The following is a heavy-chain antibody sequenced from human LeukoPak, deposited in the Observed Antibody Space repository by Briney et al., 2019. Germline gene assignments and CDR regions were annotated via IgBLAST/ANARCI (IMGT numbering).Heavy chain of an antibody. D-gene: IGHD3-22*01. Sequence: GRSLRLSCAVSAFTLSSYSMNCVRQAPKNLLEWVSSISGIVGRTYYADSVKGRFTISRDNSKNPLYLQMRSLRAEGRAVYYCAKGRPAYDNVFTDFQQWGQGTLVTVSS. CDR3: AKGRPAYDNVFTDFQQ. CDR2: ISGIVGRT. J-gene: IGHJ1*01. V-gene: IGHV3-23*01. CDR1: AFTLSSYS.